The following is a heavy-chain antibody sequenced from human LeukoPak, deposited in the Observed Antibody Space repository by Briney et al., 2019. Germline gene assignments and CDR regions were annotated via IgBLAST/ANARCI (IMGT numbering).Heavy chain of an antibody. J-gene: IGHJ1*01. D-gene: IGHD3-22*01. CDR2: INSDGINT. V-gene: IGHV3-74*01. CDR3: ARGSEIAVITVGYFQH. CDR1: GFTFSNYW. Sequence: GGSLRLSCAASGFTFSNYWMHWVRQAPGKGLVWVSRINSDGINTSYADSVKGRFTISRDNAKNTLNLQMNSLRAEDTAVYYCARGSEIAVITVGYFQHWGQGTLVTVSS.